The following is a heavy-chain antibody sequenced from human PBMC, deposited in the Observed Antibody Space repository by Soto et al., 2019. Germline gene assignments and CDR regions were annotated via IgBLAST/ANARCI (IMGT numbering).Heavy chain of an antibody. CDR3: ARDYSETYYYRYALDV. CDR2: INPTSGGT. CDR1: GYTFTGYN. D-gene: IGHD1-26*01. V-gene: IGHV1-2*02. J-gene: IGHJ6*02. Sequence: ASVKVSCKASGYTFTGYNVHWVRQAPGQGLEWMGWINPTSGGTDYAQKFQGRVTMTRDTSINTVYMELSRLRSDDTAVYYCARDYSETYYYRYALDVWGQGTTVTVSS.